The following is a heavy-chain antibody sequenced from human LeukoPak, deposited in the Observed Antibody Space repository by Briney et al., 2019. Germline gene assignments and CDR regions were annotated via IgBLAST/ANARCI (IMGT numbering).Heavy chain of an antibody. V-gene: IGHV3-74*01. CDR1: GFTFSSYW. CDR2: INTDGSET. CDR3: IRERHVRLYLEY. J-gene: IGHJ4*02. D-gene: IGHD3-10*02. Sequence: GESLRLSCAASGFTFSSYWMHWVRQPPGKGLVWVAHINTDGSETRYADSVKGRFIISRDNAKNTPYLQINSLRADATVFYYCIRERHVRLYLEYWGERNL.